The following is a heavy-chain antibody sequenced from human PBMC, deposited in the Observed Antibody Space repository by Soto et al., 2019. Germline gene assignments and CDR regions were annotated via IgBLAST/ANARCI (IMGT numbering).Heavy chain of an antibody. D-gene: IGHD3-22*01. CDR1: GGSISSGGYY. CDR2: IYYSGST. J-gene: IGHJ4*02. CDR3: ARCYHDSSGYYYIDY. V-gene: IGHV4-30-4*08. Sequence: RSLTCTVSGGSISSGGYYWSWIRQHPGKGLEWIGYIYYSGSTYYNPSLKSRVTISVDTSKNQFSLKLSSGTAADTAVYYCARCYHDSSGYYYIDYWGQGTLVTVSS.